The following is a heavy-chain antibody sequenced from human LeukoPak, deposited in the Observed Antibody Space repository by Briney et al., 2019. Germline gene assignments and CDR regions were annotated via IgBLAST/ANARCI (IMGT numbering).Heavy chain of an antibody. D-gene: IGHD6-19*01. CDR3: ARSSGYYRFDY. CDR2: IYYSGST. Sequence: PSETLSLTCTVSGGSISSYYWSWIRQPPGKGLEWIGYIYYSGSTNYNPSLKSRVTISADTSKNQFSLKLSSVTAAETAVYYCARSSGYYRFDYWGQGTLVTVSS. V-gene: IGHV4-59*01. CDR1: GGSISSYY. J-gene: IGHJ4*02.